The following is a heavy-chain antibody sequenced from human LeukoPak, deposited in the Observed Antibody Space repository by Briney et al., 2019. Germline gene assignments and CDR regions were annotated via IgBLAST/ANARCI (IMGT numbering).Heavy chain of an antibody. D-gene: IGHD5-18*01. J-gene: IGHJ4*02. V-gene: IGHV3-7*01. CDR1: GFMFSRFW. Sequence: GGSLRLSCAASGFMFSRFWMSWVRQAPAKGLEGVANIKQDGSEKYYVDSVKGRFTISRDNAKNSLYLQMNSLRAEDTALYYCARDSTGYGYEEWNWGQGTLVTVSS. CDR2: IKQDGSEK. CDR3: ARDSTGYGYEEWN.